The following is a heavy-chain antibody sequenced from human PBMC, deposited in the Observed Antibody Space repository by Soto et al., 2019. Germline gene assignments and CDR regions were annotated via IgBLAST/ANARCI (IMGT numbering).Heavy chain of an antibody. D-gene: IGHD6-6*01. Sequence: SVKVSCKASGGTFNNYAVSWVRQAPGQGLEWMGGIIPIFGSANYAPQFQGRVTITAGESTRTVYMEMSSLRSEDTAIYYCARLLSVPMWGQGTLVTVSS. CDR1: GGTFNNYA. J-gene: IGHJ4*02. CDR2: IIPIFGSA. CDR3: ARLLSVPM. V-gene: IGHV1-69*13.